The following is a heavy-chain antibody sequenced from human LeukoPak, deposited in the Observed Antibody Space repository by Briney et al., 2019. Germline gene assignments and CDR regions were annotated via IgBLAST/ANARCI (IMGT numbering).Heavy chain of an antibody. Sequence: GGSLRLSCAASGFTFSSYSMNWVRQAPGKGLEWVSSISSSSSYIYYADSVKGRFTISGDNAKNSPYLQMNSLRAEDTAVYYCARDGTYSSSWPYYYYYTDVWGKGTTVTVSS. CDR3: ARDGTYSSSWPYYYYYTDV. CDR1: GFTFSSYS. CDR2: ISSSSSYI. J-gene: IGHJ6*03. D-gene: IGHD6-13*01. V-gene: IGHV3-21*01.